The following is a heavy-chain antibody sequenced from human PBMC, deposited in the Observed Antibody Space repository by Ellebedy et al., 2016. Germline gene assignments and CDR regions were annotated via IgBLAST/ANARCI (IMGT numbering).Heavy chain of an antibody. Sequence: GESLKISXAASGFTFSSYSMNWVRQAPGKGLEWVSYISSSSSTTYYADSVKGRFTISRDNSKNTLYLQMNSLRAEDTAVYYCAKDHLNDYYDSSGYPNAFDIWGQGTMVTVSS. D-gene: IGHD3-22*01. CDR1: GFTFSSYS. CDR3: AKDHLNDYYDSSGYPNAFDI. V-gene: IGHV3-48*01. CDR2: ISSSSSTT. J-gene: IGHJ3*02.